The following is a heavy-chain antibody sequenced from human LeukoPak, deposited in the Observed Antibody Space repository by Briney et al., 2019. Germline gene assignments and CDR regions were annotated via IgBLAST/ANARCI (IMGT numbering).Heavy chain of an antibody. CDR2: IYYSGST. J-gene: IGHJ6*02. D-gene: IGHD3-16*01. CDR3: ASQGGYYGMDV. CDR1: GGSISSYY. V-gene: IGHV4-59*01. Sequence: SETLSLTCTVSGGSISSYYWSWIRQPPGKGLEWIGYIYYSGSTNYNPSLKSRVTISVDTSKNQFSLKLSSVTAADTAVYYCASQGGYYGMDVWGQGTTVTVSS.